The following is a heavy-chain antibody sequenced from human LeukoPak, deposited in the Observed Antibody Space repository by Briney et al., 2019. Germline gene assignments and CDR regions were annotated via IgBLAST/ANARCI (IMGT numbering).Heavy chain of an antibody. Sequence: ASVKVSCKASGGTFISYAISWVRQAPGQGLEWMGGIIPIFGTANYAQKFQGRVTITADESTSTAYMELSSLRSEDTAVYYCARPESFGESNEYYFDYWGQGTLVTVSS. D-gene: IGHD3-10*01. CDR1: GGTFISYA. CDR2: IIPIFGTA. J-gene: IGHJ4*02. V-gene: IGHV1-69*01. CDR3: ARPESFGESNEYYFDY.